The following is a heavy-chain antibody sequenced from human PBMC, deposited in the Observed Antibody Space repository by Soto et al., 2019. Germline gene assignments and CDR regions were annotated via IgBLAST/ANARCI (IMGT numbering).Heavy chain of an antibody. V-gene: IGHV3-15*01. CDR1: GFSFRNAW. CDR3: TTDLQAYCDGTTCYAGNYYYDDMDV. CDR2: IKSQDDGGTR. J-gene: IGHJ6*02. D-gene: IGHD2-2*01. Sequence: PGGSLRLSCAASGFSFRNAWMSWVRQAPGKGLEWVGHIKSQDDGGTRDYAAPVKGRFTISRDDSKNTLFLQMNSLKNEDTAVYFCTTDLQAYCDGTTCYAGNYYYDDMDVWGQGTTVTVSS.